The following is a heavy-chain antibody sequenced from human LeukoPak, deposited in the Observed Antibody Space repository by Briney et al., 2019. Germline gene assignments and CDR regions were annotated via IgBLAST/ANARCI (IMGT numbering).Heavy chain of an antibody. CDR1: GGSFSGYY. J-gene: IGHJ3*02. Sequence: PSETLSLTCAVYGGSFSGYYWSWIRQPPGKGLEWIGEINHSGSTNYIPSLKSRVTISVDTSKNQFSLKLNSVTAADTAVFYCARVRMVRGYAFDIWGLGTMVTVSS. D-gene: IGHD3-10*01. V-gene: IGHV4-34*01. CDR2: INHSGST. CDR3: ARVRMVRGYAFDI.